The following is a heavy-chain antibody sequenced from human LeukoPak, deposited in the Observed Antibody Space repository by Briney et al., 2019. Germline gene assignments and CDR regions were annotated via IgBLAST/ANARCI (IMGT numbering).Heavy chain of an antibody. J-gene: IGHJ6*03. Sequence: ASVKVSCKASGYTFTSYGISWVRQAPGQGLEWMGWISAYNGNTNYAQKLQGRVTMTTDTSTSTAYMELRSLRSDDTAVYYCARDQGNDYGDYRYHYYYYMDVWGKGTTVTVSS. D-gene: IGHD4-17*01. CDR3: ARDQGNDYGDYRYHYYYYMDV. CDR2: ISAYNGNT. CDR1: GYTFTSYG. V-gene: IGHV1-18*01.